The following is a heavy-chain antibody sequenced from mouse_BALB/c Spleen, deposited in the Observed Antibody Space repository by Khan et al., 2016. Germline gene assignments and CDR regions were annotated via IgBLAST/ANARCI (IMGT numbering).Heavy chain of an antibody. Sequence: EVQLQESGPGLVKPSQSLSLTCTVTGYSITSDYAWNWIRQFPGNKLEWMGYISYSGSTSYNPSLKSRISITRDTSKNQFFLQLNSVTTEDTATYYCARGGGIWYFDGWGAGTTVTVSS. J-gene: IGHJ1*01. CDR1: GYSITSDYA. V-gene: IGHV3-2*02. CDR2: ISYSGST. CDR3: ARGGGIWYFDG.